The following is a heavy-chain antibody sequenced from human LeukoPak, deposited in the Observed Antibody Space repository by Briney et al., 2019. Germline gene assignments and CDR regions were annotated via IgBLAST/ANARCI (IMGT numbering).Heavy chain of an antibody. J-gene: IGHJ4*02. CDR3: ARTNSESYFFDY. CDR1: GDSISSGGYS. CDR2: IYHSGST. Sequence: SETLSLTCAVSGDSISSGGYSWSWIRQPPGKGLEWIGYIYHSGSTYYNPSLRSRVTISVDGSKNQFSLKLSSVTAADTAVYYCARTNSESYFFDYWGQGTLVTVSS. D-gene: IGHD1-26*01. V-gene: IGHV4-30-2*01.